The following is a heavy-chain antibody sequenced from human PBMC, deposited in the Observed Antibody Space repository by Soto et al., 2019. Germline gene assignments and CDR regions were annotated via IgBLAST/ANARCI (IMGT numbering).Heavy chain of an antibody. Sequence: QVQLQESGPGLVKPSETLSLTCTVSGGSISSDYWNWIRQPPGKGLEWIGYSYYSGSTNYNPSLKTRVNISVDTSKNPSSLKLSSVTAADTAVYSCASVWGGVLDYWGQGTMVTVSS. J-gene: IGHJ3*01. CDR2: SYYSGST. V-gene: IGHV4-59*01. D-gene: IGHD7-27*01. CDR1: GGSISSDY. CDR3: ASVWGGVLDY.